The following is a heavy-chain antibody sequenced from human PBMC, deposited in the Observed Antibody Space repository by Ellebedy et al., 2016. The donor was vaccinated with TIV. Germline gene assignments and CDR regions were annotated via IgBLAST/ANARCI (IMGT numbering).Heavy chain of an antibody. D-gene: IGHD6-13*01. CDR3: ARSIAAAQDVGFDY. V-gene: IGHV4-30-2*01. CDR1: GGSISSGGYS. Sequence: SETLSLTCAVSGGSISSGGYSWSWIRQPPGKGLEWIGYIYHSGSTYYNPSLKSRVTISVDRSKNQFSLKLSSVTAADTAVYYCARSIAAAQDVGFDYWGQGTLVTVSS. J-gene: IGHJ4*02. CDR2: IYHSGST.